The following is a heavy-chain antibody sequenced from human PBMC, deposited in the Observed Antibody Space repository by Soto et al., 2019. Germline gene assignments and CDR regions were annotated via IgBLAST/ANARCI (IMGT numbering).Heavy chain of an antibody. J-gene: IGHJ4*02. CDR2: INHSGST. CDR1: GGSFSGYY. D-gene: IGHD6-13*01. V-gene: IGHV4-34*01. CDR3: ARGRKGRPNRIAAAGHLKKYYFDY. Sequence: SETLSLTCAVYGGSFSGYYWSWIRQPPGKGLEWIGEINHSGSTNYNPSLKSRVTISVETSKNQCSLKLSSVTAADTAVYYCARGRKGRPNRIAAAGHLKKYYFDYWGQGTLVTVSS.